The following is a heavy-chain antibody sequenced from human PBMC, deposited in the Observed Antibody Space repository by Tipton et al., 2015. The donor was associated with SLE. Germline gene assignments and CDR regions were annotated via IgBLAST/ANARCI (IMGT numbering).Heavy chain of an antibody. CDR2: GYPDSSET. J-gene: IGHJ6*02. V-gene: IGHV5-51*06. Sequence: QLVQSGAEVKKPGESLKISCKGSGYSFANYWIGWVRQMPGKGLEWMGIGYPDSSETRYSPSFQGHVSISADKSLSIAYLQWSSLKASDTAIYYCARAGFGVSYGMDVWGQGTPVTVFS. CDR3: ARAGFGVSYGMDV. D-gene: IGHD3-3*01. CDR1: GYSFANYW.